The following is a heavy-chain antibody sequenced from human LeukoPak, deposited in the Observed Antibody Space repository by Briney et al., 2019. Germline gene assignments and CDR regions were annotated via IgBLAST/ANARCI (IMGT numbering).Heavy chain of an antibody. J-gene: IGHJ4*02. CDR1: GYTFTSYG. Sequence: ASVKVSCKASGYTFTSYGISWVRQAPGRGLEWMGWISAYNGNTNYAQKLQGRVTMTTDTSTSTAYMELRSLRSDDTAVCYCARSDEGGSYYESFDYWGQGTLVTVSS. V-gene: IGHV1-18*01. CDR2: ISAYNGNT. CDR3: ARSDEGGSYYESFDY. D-gene: IGHD1-26*01.